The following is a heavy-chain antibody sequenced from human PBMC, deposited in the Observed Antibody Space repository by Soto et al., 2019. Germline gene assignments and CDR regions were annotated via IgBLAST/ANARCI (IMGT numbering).Heavy chain of an antibody. CDR3: ARHGFGSLHGLVDV. V-gene: IGHV4-59*08. Sequence: QVQLQESGPGLVKPSETLSLTCTVSGGSITNYYCSWFRQPPGKGLEWIGYIQYNGYSAYNLSLKGRVNMSMDTSQTQFSLMLEAVTAPDTAVYYCARHGFGSLHGLVDVWGQGTTVIVSS. J-gene: IGHJ6*02. CDR2: IQYNGYS. CDR1: GGSITNYY. D-gene: IGHD3-10*01.